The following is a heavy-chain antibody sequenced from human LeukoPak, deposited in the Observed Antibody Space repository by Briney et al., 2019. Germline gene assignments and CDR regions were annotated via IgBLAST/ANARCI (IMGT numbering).Heavy chain of an antibody. V-gene: IGHV4-34*01. Sequence: SETLSLTCGVYGGFFSDFYWTWVRQPPGKGLEWIGEINHSGSTNYNPSLKSRVTMSVDTSKNQFSLNLTSVTAADTAVYYCARRIRGVNDAFDIWGQGTMVTVSS. CDR1: GGFFSDFY. D-gene: IGHD3-10*01. J-gene: IGHJ3*02. CDR3: ARRIRGVNDAFDI. CDR2: INHSGST.